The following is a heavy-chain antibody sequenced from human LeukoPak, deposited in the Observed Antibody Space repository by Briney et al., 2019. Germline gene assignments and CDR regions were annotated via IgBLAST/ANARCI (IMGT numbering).Heavy chain of an antibody. V-gene: IGHV3-23*01. CDR1: GFTFSGYA. D-gene: IGHD3-10*01. CDR3: AKGVGGSGSYRGPFDS. J-gene: IGHJ4*02. Sequence: GGSLRLSCAASGFTFSGYAMTWVRQAAGKGLDWVSLISVSGGTTDYADSVKGRFTISRDNSKNTLYLQMNSLRAEDTAVYYCAKGVGGSGSYRGPFDSWGQGTLVTVSS. CDR2: ISVSGGTT.